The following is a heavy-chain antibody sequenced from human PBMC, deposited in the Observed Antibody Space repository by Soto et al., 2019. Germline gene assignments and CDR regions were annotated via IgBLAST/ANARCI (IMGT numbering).Heavy chain of an antibody. V-gene: IGHV4-38-2*01. CDR1: VYSIASGYY. CDR3: ARTFDYYGMDV. J-gene: IGHJ6*01. Sequence: SETLSLTCALSVYSIASGYYWAWIRQSPGKGLEWIGSIYHAGSVYYNPSLNSRVAVSLDTSKNHFSLKLTSVTAADTAVYYCARTFDYYGMDVWGQGTTVTVSS. CDR2: IYHAGSV.